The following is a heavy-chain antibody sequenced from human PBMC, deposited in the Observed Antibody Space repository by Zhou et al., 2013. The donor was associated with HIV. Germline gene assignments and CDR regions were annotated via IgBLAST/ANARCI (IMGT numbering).Heavy chain of an antibody. D-gene: IGHD1-1*01. Sequence: QVQLVQSGAEVKKPGSSVKVSCETSGGSFKNLAIGWVRQAPGQGLEWMGGIIPKVGTPKYAQKFQGRVTIDADVSSSTAYMELRSLRSEDTAMYYCTSFAWQQTTGTATFTVLNLLDVWGKGTTVTVXS. CDR3: TSFAWQQTTGTATFTVLNLLDV. CDR1: GGSFKNLA. J-gene: IGHJ6*04. CDR2: IIPKVGTP. V-gene: IGHV1-69*01.